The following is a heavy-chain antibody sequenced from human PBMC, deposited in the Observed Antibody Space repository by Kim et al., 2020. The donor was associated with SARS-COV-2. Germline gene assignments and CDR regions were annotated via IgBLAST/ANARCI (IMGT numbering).Heavy chain of an antibody. D-gene: IGHD2-15*01. V-gene: IGHV3-23*01. Sequence: GGSLRLSCAASGFTFSSYAMSWVRQAPGKGLEWVSAISGSGGSTYYADSVKGRFTISRDNSKNTLYLQMNSLRAEDTAVYYCAKDLWGWLGKCSGGSCYSQCFDYWGQGTLVTVSS. CDR3: AKDLWGWLGKCSGGSCYSQCFDY. CDR1: GFTFSSYA. CDR2: ISGSGGST. J-gene: IGHJ4*02.